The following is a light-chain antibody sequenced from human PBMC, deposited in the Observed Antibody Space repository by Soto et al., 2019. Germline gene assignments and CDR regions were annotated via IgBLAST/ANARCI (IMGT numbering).Light chain of an antibody. CDR3: LQDYNFPYT. V-gene: IGKV1-6*01. CDR2: AAS. CDR1: QGIKND. Sequence: AIQMTQSPSSLSASVGDRVTITCRASQGIKNDLGWYQQRPGEGPKLLIYAASSLQSGVPSRFSGSGSGTDFTLTISSLQPEDFATYYCLQDYNFPYTFGQGTKLEIK. J-gene: IGKJ2*01.